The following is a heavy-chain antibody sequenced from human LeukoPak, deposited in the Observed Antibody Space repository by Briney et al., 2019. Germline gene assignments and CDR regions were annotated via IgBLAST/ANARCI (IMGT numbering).Heavy chain of an antibody. CDR3: ARYASDGRTLEY. CDR2: LYYTGDT. Sequence: SETLSLTCSVSGGSITGYYWSWIRQSPGQGLEWIGYLYYTGDTKYNPSLKSRVTISMAASKDHFSLRLTSVTAADTALYYCARYASDGRTLEYWGQGTLVTVSS. CDR1: GGSITGYY. V-gene: IGHV4-59*01. D-gene: IGHD3-3*01. J-gene: IGHJ1*01.